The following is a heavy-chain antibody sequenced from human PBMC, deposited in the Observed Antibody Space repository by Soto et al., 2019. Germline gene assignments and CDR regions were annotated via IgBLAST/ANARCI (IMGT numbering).Heavy chain of an antibody. CDR1: GFTFDDYA. CDR3: VGRGVIMEWFDP. J-gene: IGHJ5*02. Sequence: PGGSLRLSCAASGFTFDDYAMHWVRQAPGKGLEWVSGISWNSGSIGYADSVKGRFTISRDNAKNSLYLQMNSLRAEDTALYYCVGRGVIMEWFDPWGQGTLVTVSS. V-gene: IGHV3-9*01. D-gene: IGHD3-10*01. CDR2: ISWNSGSI.